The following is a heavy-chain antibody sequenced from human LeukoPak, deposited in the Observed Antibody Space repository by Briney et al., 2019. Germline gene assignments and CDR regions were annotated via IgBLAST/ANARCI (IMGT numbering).Heavy chain of an antibody. V-gene: IGHV3-64D*06. Sequence: PGGSLRLSCAASGFTFSGYAMSWVRQAPGKGLEYVSAISSNGGSTYYADSVKGRFTISRDNSKNTLYLQMSSLRAEDTAVYYCVKGYGGYVSPYDTIDYWGQGTLVTVSS. CDR1: GFTFSGYA. D-gene: IGHD4-17*01. CDR3: VKGYGGYVSPYDTIDY. J-gene: IGHJ4*02. CDR2: ISSNGGST.